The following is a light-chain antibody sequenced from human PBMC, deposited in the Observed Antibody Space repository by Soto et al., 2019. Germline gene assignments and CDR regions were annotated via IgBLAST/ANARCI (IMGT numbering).Light chain of an antibody. V-gene: IGKV3-15*01. CDR3: QQYNNWPPIT. CDR2: DAS. Sequence: ETVMTQSPATLPVSPGERVTLSCRASQSVSRNLAWYQQKPGQAPRLLIYDASTRATGIPARFSGSGSGTDFTLTINSLQSEDFAIYYCQQYNNWPPITFGQGTKLEI. CDR1: QSVSRN. J-gene: IGKJ2*01.